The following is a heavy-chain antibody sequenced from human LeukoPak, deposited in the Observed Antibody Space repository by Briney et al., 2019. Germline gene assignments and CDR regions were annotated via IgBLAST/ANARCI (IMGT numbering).Heavy chain of an antibody. D-gene: IGHD5-18*01. CDR1: NGSISGYF. CDR2: MYSTGSS. CDR3: ARLGSSAMVTFNY. Sequence: PSETLSLTCSVSNGSISGYFWSWIRQPPGKGLEFIGYMYSTGSSNYNPSLKSRVTISVDTSKNQFSLRLSSVTAADTAVYYCARLGSSAMVTFNYWGQGTLVTVSS. J-gene: IGHJ4*02. V-gene: IGHV4-59*01.